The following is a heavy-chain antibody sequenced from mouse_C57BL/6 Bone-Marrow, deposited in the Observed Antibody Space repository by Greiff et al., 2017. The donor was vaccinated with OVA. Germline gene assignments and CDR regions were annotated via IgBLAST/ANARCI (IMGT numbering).Heavy chain of an antibody. CDR2: IGPEDGEN. CDR1: GFNIKDYY. CDR3: ASRIYYGNYGLEAMDY. J-gene: IGHJ4*01. V-gene: IGHV14-2*01. Sequence: EVQLQQSGAELVKPGASVKLSCTASGFNIKDYYMHWVKQRTEQGLEWMGRIGPEDGENKYAPILPGKATITADTSYNTAYMQLSSLTSEDTAVYYGASRIYYGNYGLEAMDYWGQGTSVTVSS. D-gene: IGHD2-1*01.